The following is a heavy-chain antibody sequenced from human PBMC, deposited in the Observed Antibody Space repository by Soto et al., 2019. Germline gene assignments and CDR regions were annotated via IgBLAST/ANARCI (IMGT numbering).Heavy chain of an antibody. CDR3: ATETYGDY. J-gene: IGHJ4*01. D-gene: IGHD4-17*01. Sequence: GGSLRLSCAASGFTFSTHSVTWVRQAPGKGLEWVSAISGGTDTTYYADSVKGRFAIPRDNSNNTLSLQMTSLRVEDTAVYYCATETYGDYWGQGTLVTVSS. CDR1: GFTFSTHS. V-gene: IGHV3-23*01. CDR2: ISGGTDTT.